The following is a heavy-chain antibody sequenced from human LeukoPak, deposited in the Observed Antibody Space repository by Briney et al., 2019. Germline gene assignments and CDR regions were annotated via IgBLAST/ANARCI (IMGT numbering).Heavy chain of an antibody. CDR1: GYTFTGYY. V-gene: IGHV1-2*02. CDR2: INPNSGGT. J-gene: IGHJ6*02. CDR3: ASRINYDSSGYYHNPYYYGMDV. D-gene: IGHD3-22*01. Sequence: ASVKVSCKASGYTFTGYYMHLVRQAPGQGLEWMGWINPNSGGTNYAQKFQGRVTMTRDTSISTAYMELSRLRSDDTAVYYCASRINYDSSGYYHNPYYYGMDVWGQGTTVTVSS.